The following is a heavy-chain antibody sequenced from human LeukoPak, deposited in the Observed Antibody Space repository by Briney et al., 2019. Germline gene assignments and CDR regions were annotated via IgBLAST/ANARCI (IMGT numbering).Heavy chain of an antibody. CDR2: IKQDGSEQ. CDR1: GFTLSSHW. J-gene: IGHJ4*02. Sequence: GGSLRLSCAASGFTLSSHWMSWVRQAPGKGLEWVANIKQDGSEQYYVHSVRGRFTISRDNAKNSLYLQMNSLRAEDTAIYYCARESAGGPDYWGQGTLVTVSP. D-gene: IGHD6-19*01. V-gene: IGHV3-7*05. CDR3: ARESAGGPDY.